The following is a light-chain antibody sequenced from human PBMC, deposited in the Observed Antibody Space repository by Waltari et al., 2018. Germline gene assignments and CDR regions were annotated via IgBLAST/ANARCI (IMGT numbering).Light chain of an antibody. CDR3: QHYVRLPVA. CDR1: ESVRTA. CDR2: GAS. V-gene: IGKV3-20*01. J-gene: IGKJ1*01. Sequence: EIVLTQSPSPLSLSPGERATPSSRASESVRTALAWYQQKPGQALRLLIFGASNRAIGIPDRFSGGGSGTDFSLTISRLEPEDFAVYFCQHYVRLPVAFGQGTKVDVK.